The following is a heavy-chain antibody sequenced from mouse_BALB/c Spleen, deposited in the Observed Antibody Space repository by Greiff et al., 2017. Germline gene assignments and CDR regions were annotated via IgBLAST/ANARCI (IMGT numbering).Heavy chain of an antibody. Sequence: DVMLVESGGDLVKPGGSLKLSCAASGFTFSSYGMSWVRQTPDKRLEWVATISSGGSYTYYPDSVKGRFTISRDNAKNTLYLQMSSLKSEDTAMYYCARQYYDYFDYWGQGTTLTVSS. D-gene: IGHD1-1*01. CDR3: ARQYYDYFDY. CDR1: GFTFSSYG. V-gene: IGHV5-6*02. J-gene: IGHJ2*01. CDR2: ISSGGSYT.